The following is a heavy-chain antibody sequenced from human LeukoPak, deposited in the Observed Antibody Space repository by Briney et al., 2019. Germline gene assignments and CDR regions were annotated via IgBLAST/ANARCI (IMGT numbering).Heavy chain of an antibody. CDR2: ISFDGRNI. D-gene: IGHD3-10*01. CDR3: AKDRGSGRVRGVIINY. J-gene: IGHJ4*02. CDR1: GFTFGSYG. Sequence: GGSLRLSCAASGFTFGSYGMHWVRQAPGKGLEWVAVISFDGRNIYYADSVKGRFTISRDNSKNTLYLQMNSLRAEDTAVYYCAKDRGSGRVRGVIINYWGQGTLVTVSS. V-gene: IGHV3-30*18.